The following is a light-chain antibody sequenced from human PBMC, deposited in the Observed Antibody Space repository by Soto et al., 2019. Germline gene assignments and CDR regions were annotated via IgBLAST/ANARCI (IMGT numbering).Light chain of an antibody. CDR1: QSVSSSY. CDR3: QQYGSSPPWT. Sequence: DIVLTQSPGTLSLSPGERATLSCRASQSVSSSYLAWYQQKPGQAPRLLIYGASSRATGIPDRLSGSGSGTDFTLTISRLEPEDFAVYYCQQYGSSPPWTFGQGTKV. J-gene: IGKJ1*01. V-gene: IGKV3-20*01. CDR2: GAS.